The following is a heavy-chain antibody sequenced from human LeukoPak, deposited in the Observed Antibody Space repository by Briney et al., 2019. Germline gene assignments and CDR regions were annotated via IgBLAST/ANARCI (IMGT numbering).Heavy chain of an antibody. CDR2: IYYSGST. Sequence: PSETLSLTCTVSGGSISSYYWSWIRQPPGKGLEWIGYIYYSGSTKYNPSLKSRLTISLDTSKNQFSLKLSSVTAADTAVYYCAKLGATVGYSPIDYWGQGTLVTVSS. D-gene: IGHD1-26*01. CDR1: GGSISSYY. J-gene: IGHJ4*02. CDR3: AKLGATVGYSPIDY. V-gene: IGHV4-59*01.